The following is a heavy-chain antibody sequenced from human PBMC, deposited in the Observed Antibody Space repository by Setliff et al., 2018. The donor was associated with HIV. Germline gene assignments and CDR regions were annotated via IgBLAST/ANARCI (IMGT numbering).Heavy chain of an antibody. Sequence: PSETLSLTCTVSGGSISSYYWNWIRQPPGKGLEWIGYIYYSGSTNYNPSLKSRVTISVDTSKNQFSLKLTSVTAADTAVYYCARNIEWEPNAFDIWGQGTMVTVSS. J-gene: IGHJ3*02. CDR2: IYYSGST. D-gene: IGHD1-26*01. CDR1: GGSISSYY. V-gene: IGHV4-59*01. CDR3: ARNIEWEPNAFDI.